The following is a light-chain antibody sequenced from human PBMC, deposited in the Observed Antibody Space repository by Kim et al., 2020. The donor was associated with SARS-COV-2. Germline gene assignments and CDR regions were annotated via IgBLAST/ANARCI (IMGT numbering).Light chain of an antibody. J-gene: IGKJ2*01. V-gene: IGKV1-33*01. CDR1: QDISNY. CDR3: QQYDNLPYT. Sequence: SASVGDRVTITCQASQDISNYLNWYHQKPGKAPKLLIYDASNLETGVPSRFSGSGSGTDFTFTISSLLPEDIATYYCQQYDNLPYTFGQGTKLEI. CDR2: DAS.